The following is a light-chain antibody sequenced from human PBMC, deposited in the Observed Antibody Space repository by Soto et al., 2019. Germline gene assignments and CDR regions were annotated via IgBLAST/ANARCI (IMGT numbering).Light chain of an antibody. J-gene: IGKJ2*01. V-gene: IGKV4-1*01. CDR1: QSVLYSSNNKNY. CDR3: QQYYSTPPT. Sequence: DIVMTQSPDSLAVSLGERATINCKSSQSVLYSSNNKNYLAWYQQKPGQPPKLLIYWASTRESGVPDRFSGSGSGTDITLTLSSLQAEDVAVYYCQQYYSTPPTFGQVTKLEIK. CDR2: WAS.